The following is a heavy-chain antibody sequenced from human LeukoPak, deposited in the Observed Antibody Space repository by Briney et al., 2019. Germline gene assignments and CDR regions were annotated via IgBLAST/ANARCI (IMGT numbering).Heavy chain of an antibody. J-gene: IGHJ6*03. CDR1: GFTFSSYA. CDR3: AKSQRGYYPRRTYYYYMDV. D-gene: IGHD1-26*01. CDR2: IRGGGGST. Sequence: HPGGSLRLSYADSGFTFSSYAMSWVRQAPGKGLEWVTAIRGGGGSTYYADSVKSRFTISRDNSKKTLYLQLNSLRAEDTAVYYCAKSQRGYYPRRTYYYYMDVWGKGPTVTVSS. V-gene: IGHV3-23*01.